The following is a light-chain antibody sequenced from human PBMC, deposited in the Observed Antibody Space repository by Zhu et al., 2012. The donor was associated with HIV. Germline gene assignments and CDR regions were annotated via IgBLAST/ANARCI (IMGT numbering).Light chain of an antibody. J-gene: IGKJ2*01. V-gene: IGKV3-20*01. CDR3: QQYGDSPRT. Sequence: EIVLTQSPATLSLSPGERATLSCRASQTVYSNYLAWYQQKPGQPPRLLIYGTSSRATGIPDRFSGSGSGTDFTLTISRLEPEDFVVYFCQQYGDSPRTFGQGTKVEIK. CDR2: GTS. CDR1: QTVYSNY.